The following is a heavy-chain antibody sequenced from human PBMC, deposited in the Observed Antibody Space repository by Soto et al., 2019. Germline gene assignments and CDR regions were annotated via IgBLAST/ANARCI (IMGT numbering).Heavy chain of an antibody. D-gene: IGHD6-6*01. CDR3: ARDRPTSCRRARDHYFAMDV. J-gene: IGHJ6*02. CDR1: GYTFISYG. CDR2: ISSYNGNT. V-gene: IGHV1-18*01. Sequence: QVQLVQSGAEVKKPGASVKVSCKASGYTFISYGISWVRQAPGQGLEWMGWISSYNGNTNYAQKLQGRVTMTTDTSTTTADTELRSLRSHDSGVYSCARDRPTSCRRARDHYFAMDVWGPGTTVTVSS.